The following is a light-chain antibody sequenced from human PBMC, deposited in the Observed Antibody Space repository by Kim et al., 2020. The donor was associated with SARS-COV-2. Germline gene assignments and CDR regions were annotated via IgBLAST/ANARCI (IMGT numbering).Light chain of an antibody. V-gene: IGLV2-8*01. CDR3: SSYAGTKHFL. J-gene: IGLJ1*01. CDR1: SRDVGAYNH. CDR2: EVT. Sequence: QSALTQPPSASGSPGQSVIISCTGTSRDVGAYNHVSWFQEHPGKAPKLMVYEVTERPSGVPDRFSGSKSGNTASLTVSGLQAEDEADYYCSSYAGTKHFLFGTGTKVTVL.